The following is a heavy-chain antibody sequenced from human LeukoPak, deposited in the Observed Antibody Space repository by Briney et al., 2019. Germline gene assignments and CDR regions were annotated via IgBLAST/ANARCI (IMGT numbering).Heavy chain of an antibody. J-gene: IGHJ6*03. CDR2: IYVTGN. D-gene: IGHD3-16*02. V-gene: IGHV4-59*08. CDR1: GGSIGTYY. Sequence: SETLSLTCTVSGGSIGTYYWGWVRQSPGKGLEWIGYIYVTGNRYNPYLQSRVTISVDTSRNQFFPKMSSVTAADTAVYYCARHIGGGIEDMDVWGKGTKVTVSS. CDR3: ARHIGGGIEDMDV.